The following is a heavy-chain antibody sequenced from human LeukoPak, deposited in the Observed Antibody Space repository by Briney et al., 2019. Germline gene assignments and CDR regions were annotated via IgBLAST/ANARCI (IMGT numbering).Heavy chain of an antibody. D-gene: IGHD2-2*01. J-gene: IGHJ6*02. Sequence: SETLSLTCAVSGGSISSGGYSWSWIRQPPGKGLEWIGYIYHSGSANYNPSLKSRVNISVDRSKNQFSLKLSSVTAADTAVYYCARGPLGYCSGTSCYPYGMDVWGHGTTVTVS. CDR1: GGSISSGGYS. CDR3: ARGPLGYCSGTSCYPYGMDV. CDR2: IYHSGSA. V-gene: IGHV4-30-2*01.